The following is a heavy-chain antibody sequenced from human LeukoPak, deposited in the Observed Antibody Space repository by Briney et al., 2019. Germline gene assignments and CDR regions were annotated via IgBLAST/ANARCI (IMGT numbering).Heavy chain of an antibody. J-gene: IGHJ5*02. D-gene: IGHD3-22*01. CDR3: ARDHSSGYHNWFDH. V-gene: IGHV1-2*02. CDR1: GYTFTGYY. CDR2: INPNSGGT. Sequence: ASVKVSCKASGYTFTGYYMHWVRQAPGQGLEWMGWINPNSGGTNYAQKFEGRVTMTRDTSISTAYMELSMLRSDDTAVYYCARDHSSGYHNWFDHWGQGTMVTVSS.